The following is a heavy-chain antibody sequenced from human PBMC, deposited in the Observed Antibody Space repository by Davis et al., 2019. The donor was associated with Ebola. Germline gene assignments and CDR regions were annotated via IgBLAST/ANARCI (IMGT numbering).Heavy chain of an antibody. J-gene: IGHJ6*02. CDR3: AREDIVVVTATYYYYYGMDV. Sequence: AASVKVSCKASGYTFTSYYMHWVRQAPGQGLEWMGIINPSGGSTSYAQKFRGRVTKTRDTSTSTVYMELSSLRSEDTAVYYCAREDIVVVTATYYYYYGMDVWGQGTTVTVSS. D-gene: IGHD2-21*02. V-gene: IGHV1-46*03. CDR1: GYTFTSYY. CDR2: INPSGGST.